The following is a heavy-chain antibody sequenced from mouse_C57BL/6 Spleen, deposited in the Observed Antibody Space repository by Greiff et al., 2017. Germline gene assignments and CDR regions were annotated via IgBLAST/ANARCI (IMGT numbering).Heavy chain of an antibody. Sequence: EVQLVESGGGLVQPGGSLKLSCAASGFTFSDYYMYWVRQTPEKRLEWVAYISNGGGSTYYPDTVKGRFTISRDNAKNTLYLQMSRLKSEDTAMYYCARQVYYGSSYGYIDVWGTGTTVTVSS. V-gene: IGHV5-12*01. CDR2: ISNGGGST. CDR3: ARQVYYGSSYGYIDV. D-gene: IGHD1-1*01. J-gene: IGHJ1*03. CDR1: GFTFSDYY.